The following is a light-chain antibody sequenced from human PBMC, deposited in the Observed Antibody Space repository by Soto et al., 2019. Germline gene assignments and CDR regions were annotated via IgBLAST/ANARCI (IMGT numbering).Light chain of an antibody. Sequence: QSALTQPASVSGSPEQSITISCTGTSSDVGGYDHVSWYQQHPGKAPKLIIYDVTVRPSGISRRFSGSKSDNTASLAVSGLQPEDEADYYCSSYTNKDTLLFGGGTKVTVL. CDR1: SSDVGGYDH. CDR3: SSYTNKDTLL. CDR2: DVT. V-gene: IGLV2-14*03. J-gene: IGLJ3*02.